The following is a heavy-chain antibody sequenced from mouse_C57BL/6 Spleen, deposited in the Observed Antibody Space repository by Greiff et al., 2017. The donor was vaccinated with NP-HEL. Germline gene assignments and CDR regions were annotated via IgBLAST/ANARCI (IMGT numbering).Heavy chain of an antibody. V-gene: IGHV1-69*01. CDR1: GYTFTSYW. Sequence: QVQLQQPGAELVMPGASLKLSCKASGYTFTSYWMHWVKQRPGQGLEWIGEIDPSDSYTNYNQKFKGKSTLTVDKSSSTAYMQLSSLTTEDSAVYSCARSGAYSNCDYWGQGTTLTVSS. CDR2: IDPSDSYT. CDR3: ARSGAYSNCDY. D-gene: IGHD2-5*01. J-gene: IGHJ2*01.